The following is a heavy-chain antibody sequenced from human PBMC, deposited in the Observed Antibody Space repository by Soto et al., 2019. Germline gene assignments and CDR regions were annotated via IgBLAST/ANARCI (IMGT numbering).Heavy chain of an antibody. J-gene: IGHJ4*02. CDR2: IYYSGST. CDR1: GGSISSNIYY. CDR3: ARRLAVAARRAFDY. V-gene: IGHV4-39*01. Sequence: QLQLQESGPGLVKPSETLSLTCTVSGGSISSNIYYWGWIRQPPGKGLEWIGSIYYSGSTYYNPSLKSRVTISVDTSKNQFSLKLSSVTAADTAIYFCARRLAVAARRAFDYWGQGTLVTVSS. D-gene: IGHD6-6*01.